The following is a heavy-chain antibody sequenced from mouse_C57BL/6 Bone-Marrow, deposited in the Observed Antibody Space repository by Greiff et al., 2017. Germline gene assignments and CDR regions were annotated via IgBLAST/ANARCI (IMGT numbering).Heavy chain of an antibody. V-gene: IGHV5-12-1*01. Sequence: FTISRDNAKNTLYLQMSSLKSEDTAMYYCARHDYGSSHWYFDVWGTGTTVTVSS. CDR3: ARHDYGSSHWYFDV. J-gene: IGHJ1*03. D-gene: IGHD1-1*01.